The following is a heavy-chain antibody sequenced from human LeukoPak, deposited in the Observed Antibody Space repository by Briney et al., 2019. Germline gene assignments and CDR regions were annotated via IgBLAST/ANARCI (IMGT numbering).Heavy chain of an antibody. D-gene: IGHD3-3*01. CDR3: ARSDFWSGYWSLWFDP. J-gene: IGHJ5*02. Sequence: SETLSLTCAVSGGSISSGGYSWSWIRQPPGKGLEWIGYIYHSGSTYYNPSLKSRVTISVDRSKNQFSLKLSSVTAADTAVYYCARSDFWSGYWSLWFDPWGQGTLVTVSS. CDR1: GGSISSGGYS. V-gene: IGHV4-30-2*01. CDR2: IYHSGST.